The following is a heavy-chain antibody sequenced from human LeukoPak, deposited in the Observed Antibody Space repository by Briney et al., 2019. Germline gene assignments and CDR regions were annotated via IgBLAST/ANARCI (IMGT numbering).Heavy chain of an antibody. J-gene: IGHJ3*02. CDR1: GITLNDLS. D-gene: IGHD1-14*01. CDR3: ATRNLTHPGTADAFDI. V-gene: IGHV1-24*01. CDR2: FDPEDGET. Sequence: ASVRVSCKVSGITLNDLSIQWVRQAPGKGLEWMGGFDPEDGETIYAPKFQARVTMTQDTYEDTAYMELSSLRSEDTAVYYCATRNLTHPGTADAFDIWGQGTMVTVSS.